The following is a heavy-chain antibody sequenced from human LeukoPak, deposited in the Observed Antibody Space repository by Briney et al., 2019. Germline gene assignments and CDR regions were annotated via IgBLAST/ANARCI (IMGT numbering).Heavy chain of an antibody. V-gene: IGHV3-48*01. CDR1: GFTFSTYS. Sequence: PGGSLRLSCAASGFTFSTYSMNWVRQAPGKGLEWVSYISSSSSTIYYADSVKGRFTISRDNAKNSLYLQMNSLSADDTAVYYCAGGASEYSSSGDFACWGQGTLVTLSS. D-gene: IGHD6-6*01. CDR3: AGGASEYSSSGDFAC. J-gene: IGHJ4*02. CDR2: ISSSSSTI.